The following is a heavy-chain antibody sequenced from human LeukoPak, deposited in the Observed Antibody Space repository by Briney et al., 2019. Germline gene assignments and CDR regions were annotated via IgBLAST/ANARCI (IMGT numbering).Heavy chain of an antibody. CDR2: IIPIFGTA. D-gene: IGHD1-26*01. V-gene: IGHV1-69*13. CDR1: GGTFSSYA. Sequence: SVKVSCTASGGTFSSYAISWVRQAPGQGLEWMGGIIPIFGTANYAQKFQGRVTITADESTSTAYMELSSLRSEDTAVYYCARDLDSGSYFDYWGQGTLVTVSS. CDR3: ARDLDSGSYFDY. J-gene: IGHJ4*02.